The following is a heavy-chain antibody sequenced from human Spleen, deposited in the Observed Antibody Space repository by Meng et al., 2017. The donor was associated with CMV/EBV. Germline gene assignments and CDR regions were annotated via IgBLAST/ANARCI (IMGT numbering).Heavy chain of an antibody. D-gene: IGHD7-27*01. CDR3: ARSYWGYYYYYGMDV. Sequence: SETLSLTCTVSGGSISSYYWSWIRQPPGKGLEWIGYIYYSGSTNYNPSLKSRVTISVDTSKNQFSLKLSSVTAADTAVYYCARSYWGYYYYYGMDVWGQGTTVTVSS. V-gene: IGHV4-59*01. J-gene: IGHJ6*02. CDR2: IYYSGST. CDR1: GGSISSYY.